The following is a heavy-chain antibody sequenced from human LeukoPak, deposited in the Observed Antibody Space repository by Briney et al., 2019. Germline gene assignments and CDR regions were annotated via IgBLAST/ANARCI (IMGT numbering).Heavy chain of an antibody. CDR3: AKHYMGSSYNRGLDY. V-gene: IGHV4-59*08. CDR1: GGSISSYY. D-gene: IGHD3-10*01. Sequence: SETLSLTYTVSGGSISSYYWSWIRQPPGKGLEWIGYIYYSGYTYYNPSLESRVTISVDTSKNQFSLKLSSVTAADTAIYYCAKHYMGSSYNRGLDYWGQGTLVTVSS. J-gene: IGHJ4*02. CDR2: IYYSGYT.